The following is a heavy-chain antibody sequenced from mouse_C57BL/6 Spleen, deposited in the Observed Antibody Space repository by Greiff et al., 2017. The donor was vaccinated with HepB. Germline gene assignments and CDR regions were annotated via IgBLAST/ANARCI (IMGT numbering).Heavy chain of an antibody. CDR2: IYPGSGST. V-gene: IGHV1-55*01. D-gene: IGHD1-1*01. J-gene: IGHJ2*01. Sequence: QVQLKQPGAELVKPGASVKMSCKASGYTFTSYWITWVKQRPGQGLEWIGDIYPGSGSTNYNEKFKSKATLTVDTSSSTAYMQLSSLTSEDSAVYSCGYYYGSSPYYFDYWGQGTTLTVSS. CDR1: GYTFTSYW. CDR3: GYYYGSSPYYFDY.